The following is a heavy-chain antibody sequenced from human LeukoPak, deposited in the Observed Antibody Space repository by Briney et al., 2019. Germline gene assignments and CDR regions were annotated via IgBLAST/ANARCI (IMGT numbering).Heavy chain of an antibody. CDR1: GFTFSSYA. CDR2: ISGSSGST. D-gene: IGHD1-26*01. Sequence: GGSLRLSCAASGFTFSSYAMSWVRQAPGKGLEWVSVISGSSGSTYSADSVKGRFTISRDNSKNTLYLQMNSLRAEDTAVYFCAKSQDGGRLFQFDYWGQGTLVTVS. V-gene: IGHV3-23*01. J-gene: IGHJ4*02. CDR3: AKSQDGGRLFQFDY.